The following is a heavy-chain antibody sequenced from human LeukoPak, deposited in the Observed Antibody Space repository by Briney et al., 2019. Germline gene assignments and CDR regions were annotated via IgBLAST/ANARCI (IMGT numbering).Heavy chain of an antibody. V-gene: IGHV4-34*01. D-gene: IGHD1-26*01. CDR2: INHSVNT. CDR1: GGSVSSYY. CDR3: AKKCGRDYVRDD. Sequence: PSETLSLICGVYGGSVSSYYWSSIRQPPGKGLEFIGEINHSVNTNFNPSLKSRVTISVDTSKNQVSLRLSSVTAADTAVYYCAKKCGRDYVRDDWGEGTLVTVSS. J-gene: IGHJ4*02.